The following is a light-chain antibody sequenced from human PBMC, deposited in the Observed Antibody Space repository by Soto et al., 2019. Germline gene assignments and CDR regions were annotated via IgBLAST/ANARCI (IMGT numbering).Light chain of an antibody. J-gene: IGKJ3*01. CDR2: DAS. Sequence: EIVLTQSPATLSLSPGERATLSCRASQSVSSYLAWYQQKPGQAPRLLIYDASNRATGIPARFSGSGSGTDFTLTISSLESEDFAGYYCQQRSNFFGPGTKVDIK. CDR1: QSVSSY. CDR3: QQRSNF. V-gene: IGKV3-11*01.